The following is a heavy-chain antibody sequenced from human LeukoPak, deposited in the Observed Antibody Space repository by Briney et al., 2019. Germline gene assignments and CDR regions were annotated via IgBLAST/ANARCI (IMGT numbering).Heavy chain of an antibody. CDR2: TWYDGTNR. Sequence: PGRSLRLSCAASGFTFSTYGMNWVRQAPGKGLEWVAGTWYDGTNRNYEDSVKGRFTISRDNPKNTLHLQMNSLRAEYTAVYYCARDRGKTTALVDERGQGTLVTVSS. V-gene: IGHV3-33*01. CDR1: GFTFSTYG. CDR3: ARDRGKTTALVDE. J-gene: IGHJ4*02. D-gene: IGHD3-16*01.